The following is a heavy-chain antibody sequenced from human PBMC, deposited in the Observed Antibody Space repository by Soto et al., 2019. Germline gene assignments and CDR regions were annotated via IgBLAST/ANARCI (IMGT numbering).Heavy chain of an antibody. Sequence: EVQLVESGGGLIQPGGSLRLSCAVSGFTVSNNYMSWVRQAPGKGLEGVSVIYSGGYTAYGDSVKGRFTISRDNSKNTLYLKMKTLGPNATAVFYCATQRGGGGYWGQGTLVTVSS. CDR1: GFTVSNNY. D-gene: IGHD3-10*01. V-gene: IGHV3-53*01. CDR3: ATQRGGGGY. CDR2: IYSGGYT. J-gene: IGHJ4*02.